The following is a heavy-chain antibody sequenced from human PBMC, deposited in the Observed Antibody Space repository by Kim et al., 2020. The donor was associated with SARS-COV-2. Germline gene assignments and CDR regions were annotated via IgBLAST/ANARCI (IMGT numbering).Heavy chain of an antibody. CDR2: IYNSGRA. J-gene: IGHJ4*02. Sequence: SETLSLTCTVSGGSISSYYWSWNRQPPGKGLEWIGYIYNSGRANYNPSLKSRVTISVDTSKNQFSLKLSSVTAADTAVYYCARDQGYSSAYFDYWGQGTLVTVS. V-gene: IGHV4-59*01. CDR3: ARDQGYSSAYFDY. CDR1: GGSISSYY. D-gene: IGHD6-19*01.